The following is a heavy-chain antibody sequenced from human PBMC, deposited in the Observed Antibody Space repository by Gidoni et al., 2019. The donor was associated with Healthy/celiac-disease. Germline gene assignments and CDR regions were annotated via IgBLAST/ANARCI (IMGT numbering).Heavy chain of an antibody. D-gene: IGHD3-22*01. V-gene: IGHV1-2*02. CDR1: GYTFTGYY. Sequence: QVQLVQSGAEVKKPGASVKVSCKASGYTFTGYYMHWVRQAPGQGLEWMGWINPNSGGTNYAQKFQGRVTMTRDTSISTAYMELSRLRSDDTAVYYCARDGGYYDSSGYSVFWSDPWGQGTLVTVSS. J-gene: IGHJ5*02. CDR3: ARDGGYYDSSGYSVFWSDP. CDR2: INPNSGGT.